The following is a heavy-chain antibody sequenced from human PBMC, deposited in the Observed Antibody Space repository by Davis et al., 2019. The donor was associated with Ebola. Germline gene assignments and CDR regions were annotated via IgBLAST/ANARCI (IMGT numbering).Heavy chain of an antibody. CDR2: INAGNGNT. CDR3: AREVSRGAVAGVFFDY. J-gene: IGHJ4*02. V-gene: IGHV1-3*01. CDR1: GYTFTGYT. Sequence: AVSVKVSCKASGYTFTGYTMHWVRQAPGQRLEWMGWINAGNGNTKYSQRFQGRVTMTSDTSASTAYMDLSSLRSEDTAVYYCAREVSRGAVAGVFFDYWGQGTLVTVSS. D-gene: IGHD6-19*01.